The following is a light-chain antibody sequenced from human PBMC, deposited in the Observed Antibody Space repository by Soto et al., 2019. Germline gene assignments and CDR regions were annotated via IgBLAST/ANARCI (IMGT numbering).Light chain of an antibody. CDR3: QQYKSYST. Sequence: DIQMSQSPSTLSATVEDRVAITCRASQIIGTSLAWYQQKPGKGPKVLIYDASSLQSGVPSRFSGSGSGTEFTLTINSLQPDDSATYICQQYKSYSTFGRGTKVDI. J-gene: IGKJ1*01. V-gene: IGKV1-5*01. CDR1: QIIGTS. CDR2: DAS.